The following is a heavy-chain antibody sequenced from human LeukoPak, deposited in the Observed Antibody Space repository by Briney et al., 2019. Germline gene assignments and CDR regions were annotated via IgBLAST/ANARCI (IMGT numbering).Heavy chain of an antibody. D-gene: IGHD6-13*01. CDR1: GFTFSSYA. Sequence: GGSLRLSCAASGFTFSSYAMSWVRQAPGKGLEWVSAISGSGGSTYYADSVKGRFTISRDNSKNTLYLQMNSLRAEDTAVYYCARRIAAAGTAYWGQGTLVTVSS. J-gene: IGHJ4*02. CDR3: ARRIAAAGTAY. V-gene: IGHV3-23*01. CDR2: ISGSGGST.